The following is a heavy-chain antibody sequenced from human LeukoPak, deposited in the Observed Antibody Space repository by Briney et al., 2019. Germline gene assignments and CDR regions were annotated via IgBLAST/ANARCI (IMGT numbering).Heavy chain of an antibody. CDR3: ARRPSIVVANEPSNAFDI. CDR2: VYYSGST. D-gene: IGHD3-22*01. Sequence: SETLSLTRTVSGGSISSGSYYSSWIRHHARNCLESLVSVYYSGSTYYNPSLKSRVTISVDTSKNQFSLKLSSVTAADTAVYYCARRPSIVVANEPSNAFDIWGQGTMVTVSS. CDR1: GGSISSGSYY. V-gene: IGHV4-31*03. J-gene: IGHJ3*02.